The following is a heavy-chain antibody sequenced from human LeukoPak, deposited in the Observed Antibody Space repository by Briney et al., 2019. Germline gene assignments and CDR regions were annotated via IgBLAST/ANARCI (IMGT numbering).Heavy chain of an antibody. Sequence: ASVKVSCKASGYTFTGYYMHWVRQAPGQGLEWMGWINPNSGGTNYAQKFQGRVTMTRDTSISTAYMELSRLRSDDAAVYYCARGWNPPYYYYGMDVWGQGTTVTASS. V-gene: IGHV1-2*02. J-gene: IGHJ6*02. CDR2: INPNSGGT. D-gene: IGHD1-1*01. CDR3: ARGWNPPYYYYGMDV. CDR1: GYTFTGYY.